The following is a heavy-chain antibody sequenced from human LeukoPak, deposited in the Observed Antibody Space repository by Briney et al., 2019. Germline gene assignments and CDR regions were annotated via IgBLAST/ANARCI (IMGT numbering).Heavy chain of an antibody. CDR1: GFTFDDYG. Sequence: PGGSLRLSCAASGFTFDDYGMSWVRQAPGKGLEWVSGINWNGGSTGYADSVKGRFTISRDNAKNSLYLQMNSLRAEDTALYYCARDGGRGYSYGYHLYYFDYWGQGTLVTVSS. J-gene: IGHJ4*02. D-gene: IGHD5-18*01. V-gene: IGHV3-20*04. CDR3: ARDGGRGYSYGYHLYYFDY. CDR2: INWNGGST.